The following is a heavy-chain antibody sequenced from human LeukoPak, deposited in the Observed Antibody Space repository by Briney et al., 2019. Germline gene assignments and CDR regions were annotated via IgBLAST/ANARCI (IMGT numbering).Heavy chain of an antibody. J-gene: IGHJ4*02. CDR2: IKVDGSEK. Sequence: GGSLRLSCAASGFTFSGFWMSWVRQAPGKGLEWVVNIKVDGSEKNYVDSVRGRFTISRDNAKNSLYLQMNSLRAEDTAVYYCTRNGRSLDYWGQGTLVTVSS. D-gene: IGHD2-15*01. CDR1: GFTFSGFW. CDR3: TRNGRSLDY. V-gene: IGHV3-7*01.